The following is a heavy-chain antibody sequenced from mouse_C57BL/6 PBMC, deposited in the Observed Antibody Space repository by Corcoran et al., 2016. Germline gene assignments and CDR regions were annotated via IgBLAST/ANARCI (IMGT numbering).Heavy chain of an antibody. CDR3: ARALTGTVDY. J-gene: IGHJ2*01. CDR1: GYTFTTYG. V-gene: IGHV9-3*01. D-gene: IGHD4-1*01. Sequence: QIQLVQSGPELKKPGETVKISCKASGYTFTTYGMSWVKQAPGKGLKWMGWINTYSGVPTYADDFKGRFAFSLETSASTAYLQINNLKNEDTATYFCARALTGTVDYWGQGTTLTVSS. CDR2: INTYSGVP.